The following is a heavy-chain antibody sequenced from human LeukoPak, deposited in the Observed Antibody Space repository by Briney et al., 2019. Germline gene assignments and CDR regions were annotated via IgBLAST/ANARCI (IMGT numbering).Heavy chain of an antibody. CDR1: GGSISSGGYY. D-gene: IGHD1-26*01. CDR2: IYHSGST. V-gene: IGHV4-30-2*02. CDR3: ASWWESFDY. Sequence: SETLSLTCTVSGGSISSGGYYWSWIRQPPGKGLEWIGYIYHSGSTYYNPSLKSRVTISVDTSKNQFSLKLSSVTAAGTAVYYCASWWESFDYWGQGTLVTVSS. J-gene: IGHJ4*02.